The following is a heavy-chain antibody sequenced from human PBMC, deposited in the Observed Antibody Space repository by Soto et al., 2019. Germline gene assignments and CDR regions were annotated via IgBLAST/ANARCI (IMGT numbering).Heavy chain of an antibody. CDR3: AAPRTPTSLRFLDYGMDV. J-gene: IGHJ6*02. CDR2: ISAYNGNT. D-gene: IGHD3-3*01. V-gene: IGHV1-18*01. Sequence: ASVKVSCKASGYTFTSYGISWVRQAPGQGLEWMGWISAYNGNTNYAQKLQGRVTMTTDTSTSTAYMELRSLRSDDTAVYYCAAPRTPTSLRFLDYGMDVWGQGTTVTVSS. CDR1: GYTFTSYG.